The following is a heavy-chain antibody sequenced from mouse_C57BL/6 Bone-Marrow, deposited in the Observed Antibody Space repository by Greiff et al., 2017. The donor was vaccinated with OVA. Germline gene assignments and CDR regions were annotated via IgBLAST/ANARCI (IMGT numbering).Heavy chain of an antibody. D-gene: IGHD2-5*01. V-gene: IGHV14-4*01. J-gene: IGHJ4*01. CDR2: IDPENGDT. Sequence: VQLQQSGAELVRPGASVKLSCTASGFNIKDDYMHWVKQRPEQGLEWIGWIDPENGDTEYASKFQGKATITADTSSNTAYLQLSSLTSEDTAVYYYTTFSNFYAMDYWGQGTSVTVSS. CDR3: TTFSNFYAMDY. CDR1: GFNIKDDY.